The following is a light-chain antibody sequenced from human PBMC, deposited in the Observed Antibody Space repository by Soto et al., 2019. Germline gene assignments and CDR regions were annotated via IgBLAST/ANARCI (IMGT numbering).Light chain of an antibody. Sequence: EIVLTQSPGTLSLSPGERATLSCRASQSVSSSYLACYQQKPGQAPRLLIYAASSRATGIPDRFSGSWAATNFTITTSRLEPEDFAVYYCQQYGSSPPYTFGQGTKLEIK. CDR2: AAS. J-gene: IGKJ2*01. V-gene: IGKV3-20*01. CDR3: QQYGSSPPYT. CDR1: QSVSSSY.